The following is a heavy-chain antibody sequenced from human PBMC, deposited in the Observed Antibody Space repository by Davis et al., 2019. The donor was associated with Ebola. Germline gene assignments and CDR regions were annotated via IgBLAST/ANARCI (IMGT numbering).Heavy chain of an antibody. Sequence: MPSETLSLTCTVSGRSISSSSYYWGWIRQPPGKGPVWIGRTYYSGSTYYNPSLKIRVTISVDTSKNQFSLKLSSVTAADTAVYYCSSRQAAPDRGPRFDPWGQGTLVTVSS. CDR3: SSRQAAPDRGPRFDP. CDR2: TYYSGST. V-gene: IGHV4-39*01. J-gene: IGHJ5*02. CDR1: GRSISSSSYY. D-gene: IGHD6-13*01.